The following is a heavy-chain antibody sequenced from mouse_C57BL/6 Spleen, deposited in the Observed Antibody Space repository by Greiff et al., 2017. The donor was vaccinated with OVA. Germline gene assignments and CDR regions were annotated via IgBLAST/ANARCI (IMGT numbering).Heavy chain of an antibody. Sequence: LQESGAELVRPGASVTLSCKASGYTFTDYEMHWVKQTPVHGLEWIGAIDPETGGTAYNQKFKGKAILTADKSSSTAYMELRSLTSEDSAVYYCTRVITTVVEDYYAMDYWGQGTSVTVSS. CDR3: TRVITTVVEDYYAMDY. D-gene: IGHD1-1*01. CDR2: IDPETGGT. J-gene: IGHJ4*01. CDR1: GYTFTDYE. V-gene: IGHV1-15*01.